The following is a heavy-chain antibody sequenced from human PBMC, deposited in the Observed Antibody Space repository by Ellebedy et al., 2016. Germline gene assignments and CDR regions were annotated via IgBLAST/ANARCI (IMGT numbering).Heavy chain of an antibody. D-gene: IGHD3-9*01. CDR3: ARHRLWLVISDYYFDY. Sequence: GSLRLSXSVSGGSISSNYWSWIRQPPGKGLEWIGYIYYSGSTKYNPSLKSRVSMSVDTSKNQFSLKLSSVTAADTAVYYCARHRLWLVISDYYFDYWGQGTLVTVSS. CDR1: GGSISSNY. CDR2: IYYSGST. J-gene: IGHJ4*02. V-gene: IGHV4-59*08.